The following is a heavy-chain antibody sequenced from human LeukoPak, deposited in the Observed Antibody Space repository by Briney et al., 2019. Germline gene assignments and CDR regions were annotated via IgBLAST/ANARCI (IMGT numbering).Heavy chain of an antibody. Sequence: GGSLRLSCAASGLTFSSYGMHWVRQAPGKGLEWVAVIWYDGSNKYYADSVKGRFTISRDNSKNTLYLQMNSLRAEDTAVYYCARDYVLRYFDWIGRGNYYYGMDVWGKGTTVTVSS. D-gene: IGHD3-9*01. J-gene: IGHJ6*04. CDR1: GLTFSSYG. V-gene: IGHV3-33*01. CDR2: IWYDGSNK. CDR3: ARDYVLRYFDWIGRGNYYYGMDV.